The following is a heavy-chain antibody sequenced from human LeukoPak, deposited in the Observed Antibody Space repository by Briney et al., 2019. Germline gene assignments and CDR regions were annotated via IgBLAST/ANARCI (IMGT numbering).Heavy chain of an antibody. CDR3: ARDRSYSSGFRGGYYYGMDV. J-gene: IGHJ6*02. Sequence: PSETLSLTCTVSGGSISSYYWSWIRQPPGKGLEWIGYIYYSGSTNYNPSLKSRVTISVDTSRNQFSLKLSSVTAADTAVYYCARDRSYSSGFRGGYYYGMDVWGQGITVTVSS. CDR1: GGSISSYY. V-gene: IGHV4-59*01. D-gene: IGHD6-19*01. CDR2: IYYSGST.